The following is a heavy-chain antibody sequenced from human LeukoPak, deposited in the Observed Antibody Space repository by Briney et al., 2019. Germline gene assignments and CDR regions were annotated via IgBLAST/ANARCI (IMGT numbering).Heavy chain of an antibody. CDR2: TSGGGSTI. J-gene: IGHJ5*02. CDR3: ARVGWELSNGGWFDP. Sequence: PGGSLRLSCAASGFTFSDYYMSWIRQAPGKGLEWVSYTSGGGSTIYYADSVKGRFTISRDNAKNSLYLQMNSLRSEDTAVYYCARVGWELSNGGWFDPWGQGTLVTVSS. D-gene: IGHD1-26*01. CDR1: GFTFSDYY. V-gene: IGHV3-11*01.